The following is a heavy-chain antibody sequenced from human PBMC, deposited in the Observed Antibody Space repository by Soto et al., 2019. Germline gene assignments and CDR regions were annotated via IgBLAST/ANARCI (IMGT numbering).Heavy chain of an antibody. CDR1: GGTFSSYT. CDR3: ASSYYDTARGYFDY. D-gene: IGHD3-22*01. J-gene: IGHJ4*02. Sequence: QVQLVQSGAEVKKPGSSVKVSCKASGGTFSSYTISWVRQAPGQGLEWMGRIIPILGIANYAQKFQGRVTITADKSTSTAYMEMGRRSSEDTAADYCASSYYDTARGYFDYWGQGTLVTVSS. CDR2: IIPILGIA. V-gene: IGHV1-69*02.